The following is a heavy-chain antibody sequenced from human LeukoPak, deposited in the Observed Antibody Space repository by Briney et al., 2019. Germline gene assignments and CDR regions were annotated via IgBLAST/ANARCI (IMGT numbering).Heavy chain of an antibody. D-gene: IGHD3-16*02. V-gene: IGHV3-49*04. CDR2: IRSKAYGGTT. Sequence: GGSLRLSCTASGFTFGDYAMSWVRQAPGKGLEWVGFIRSKAYGGTTEYAASVKGRFTISRVDSKSIAYLQMNSLKTEDTAVYYCTRDSERLGELSPGPLDYWGQGTLVTVSS. CDR1: GFTFGDYA. CDR3: TRDSERLGELSPGPLDY. J-gene: IGHJ4*02.